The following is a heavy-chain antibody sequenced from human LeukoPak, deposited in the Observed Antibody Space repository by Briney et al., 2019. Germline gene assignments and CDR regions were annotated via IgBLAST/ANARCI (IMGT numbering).Heavy chain of an antibody. D-gene: IGHD3-22*01. J-gene: IGHJ5*02. CDR2: IYTSGST. CDR1: GGSISSYY. CDR3: ARHSLYYDSSATRHWFDP. V-gene: IGHV4-4*09. Sequence: SETLSLTCTVSGGSISSYYWSWIRQPPGKGLEWIGYIYTSGSTNYNPSLKSRVTISVDTSKNQFSLKLSSVTAADTAVYYCARHSLYYDSSATRHWFDPWGQGTLVTVSS.